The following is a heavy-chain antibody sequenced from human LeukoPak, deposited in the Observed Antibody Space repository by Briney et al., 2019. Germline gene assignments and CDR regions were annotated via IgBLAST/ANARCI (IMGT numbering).Heavy chain of an antibody. CDR3: ARFGGSSSLDY. D-gene: IGHD6-6*01. Sequence: GGSLRLSCAASGFTFSSYWMSWVRQAPGKGLEWVANIKQDGSEKYYVDSVKGRFTISRDNAKNSLYLQMNSPRAEDTAVYYCARFGGSSSLDYWGQGTLVTVSS. CDR1: GFTFSSYW. V-gene: IGHV3-7*01. J-gene: IGHJ4*02. CDR2: IKQDGSEK.